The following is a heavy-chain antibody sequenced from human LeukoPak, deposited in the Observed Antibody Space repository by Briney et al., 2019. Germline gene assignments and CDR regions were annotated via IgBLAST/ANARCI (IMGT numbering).Heavy chain of an antibody. D-gene: IGHD3-3*01. J-gene: IGHJ4*02. Sequence: VASVKVSCKASGGTFSSDAISWVRQAPGQGLEWMGGIIPIFGTANYAQKFQGRVTITADESTSTAYMELSSLRSEDTAVYYCARGETTIFGVVIIPYYFDYWGQGTLVTVSS. CDR1: GGTFSSDA. V-gene: IGHV1-69*13. CDR2: IIPIFGTA. CDR3: ARGETTIFGVVIIPYYFDY.